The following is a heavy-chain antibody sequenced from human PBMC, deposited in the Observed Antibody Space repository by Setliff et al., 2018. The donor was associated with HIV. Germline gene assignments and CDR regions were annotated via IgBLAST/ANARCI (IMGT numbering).Heavy chain of an antibody. CDR3: ARGGYYYGMDV. CDR1: GGSISSHY. J-gene: IGHJ6*02. V-gene: IGHV4-59*11. CDR2: IYHNGNT. Sequence: SETLSLTCTVSGGSISSHYWSWIRQPPGKGLEWIGTIYHNGNTNYNPSLKSRVTISVDTSKNQFSLRLSSVTAAETAVYYCARGGYYYGMDVWGQGTTVTVSS.